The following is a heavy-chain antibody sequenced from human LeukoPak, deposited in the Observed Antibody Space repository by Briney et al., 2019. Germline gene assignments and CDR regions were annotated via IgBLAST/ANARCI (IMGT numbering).Heavy chain of an antibody. J-gene: IGHJ4*02. CDR1: GFTFSSYW. Sequence: GGSLRLSCAASGFTFSSYWMNWARQAPGKGLEWVSAISGSGDRTHYADSVKGRFTISRDNSKNTLFLQINSLRAEGTAVYYCAKPPSGNSPPTGYWGQGTLVTVSS. CDR3: AKPPSGNSPPTGY. D-gene: IGHD4-23*01. V-gene: IGHV3-23*01. CDR2: ISGSGDRT.